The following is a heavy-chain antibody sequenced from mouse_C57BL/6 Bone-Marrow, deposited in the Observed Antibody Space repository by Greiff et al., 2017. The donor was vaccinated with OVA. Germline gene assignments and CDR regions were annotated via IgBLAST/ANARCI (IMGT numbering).Heavy chain of an antibody. CDR3: ARWYGNYGGTFDY. J-gene: IGHJ2*01. Sequence: VQLQQSGPVLVKPGASVKMSCKASGYTFTDYYMNWVKQSHGKSLEWIGVINPCNGGTSYNQKFTGKATLTVDKSSSTAYKQINSLTSEDSAFYYCARWYGNYGGTFDYWGQGTTLTVSS. CDR2: INPCNGGT. D-gene: IGHD2-10*02. V-gene: IGHV1-19*01. CDR1: GYTFTDYY.